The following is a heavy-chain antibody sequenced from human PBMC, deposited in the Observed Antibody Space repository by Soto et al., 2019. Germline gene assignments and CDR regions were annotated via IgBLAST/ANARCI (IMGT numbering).Heavy chain of an antibody. Sequence: QVQLQESGPGLVKPSQTLSLTCTVSGGSISSGGYYWSWIRQHPGKGLEWIGYIYYSGRTYYNPTLKSRVTIPEYTSKHQVSLKLSSVTAADTAVYYFARAPDCWGPRTLVTGSS. J-gene: IGHJ4*02. CDR2: IYYSGRT. V-gene: IGHV4-31*03. CDR3: ARAPDC. CDR1: GGSISSGGYY.